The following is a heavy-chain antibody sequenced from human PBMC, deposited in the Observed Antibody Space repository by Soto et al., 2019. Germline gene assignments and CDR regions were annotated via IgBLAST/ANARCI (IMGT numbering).Heavy chain of an antibody. D-gene: IGHD4-17*01. J-gene: IGHJ4*02. V-gene: IGHV1-3*01. CDR3: ARSGMTTVTFFDY. CDR1: GYTFTGYA. Sequence: ASVKVSCKASGYTFTGYAMHWVRQAPGQRLEWMGWINAGNGNTKYSQKFQGRVTITRDTSASTAYMELSSLRPEDTAVYYCARSGMTTVTFFDYWGQGTLVTVSS. CDR2: INAGNGNT.